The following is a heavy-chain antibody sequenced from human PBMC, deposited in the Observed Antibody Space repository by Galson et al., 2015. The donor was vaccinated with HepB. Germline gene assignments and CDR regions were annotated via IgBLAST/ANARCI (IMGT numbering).Heavy chain of an antibody. D-gene: IGHD4-11*01. V-gene: IGHV1-18*01. CDR1: GHTLTSFG. CDR3: ARIPARRTTVYYYYGMDV. J-gene: IGHJ6*02. Sequence: SVKVSCKASGHTLTSFGISWVRQAPGQGLEWMGWISASNGNTHYAQTFQGRVTLTTDTSTNSAYLELRSLRAEDTAVYYCARIPARRTTVYYYYGMDVWGLGTTVIVSS. CDR2: ISASNGNT.